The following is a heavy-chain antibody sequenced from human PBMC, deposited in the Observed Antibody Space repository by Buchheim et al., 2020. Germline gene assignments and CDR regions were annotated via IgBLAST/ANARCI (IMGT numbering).Heavy chain of an antibody. CDR1: GFTFSSYE. Sequence: EVQLVESGGGLVQPGGSLRLSCAASGFTFSSYEMNWVRQAPGKGLEWVSYISSSGSTIYYADSVKGRFTISRDNATTSLYLQMNSLRAEDTAVYYCARDLPYYYDSSGYMAGYWGQGTL. D-gene: IGHD3-22*01. J-gene: IGHJ4*02. V-gene: IGHV3-48*03. CDR3: ARDLPYYYDSSGYMAGY. CDR2: ISSSGSTI.